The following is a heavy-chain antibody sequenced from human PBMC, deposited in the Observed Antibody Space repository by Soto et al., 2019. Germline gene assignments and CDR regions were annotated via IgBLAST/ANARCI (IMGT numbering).Heavy chain of an antibody. D-gene: IGHD3-10*01. J-gene: IGHJ4*02. CDR2: VYYLGST. CDR3: ARDGYDVSGSPYPAY. V-gene: IGHV4-59*01. CDR1: GGSMSDFF. Sequence: SETLSLTCSVSGGSMSDFFWSWIRQSPERGLEWIGHVYYLGSTDYNPSLKSRVTISVDTSKRQFSLRLSSVTAADAAIYYCARDGYDVSGSPYPAYWGPGTQVTVSS.